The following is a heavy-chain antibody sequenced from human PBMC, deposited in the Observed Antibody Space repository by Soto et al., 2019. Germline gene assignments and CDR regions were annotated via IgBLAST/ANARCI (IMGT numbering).Heavy chain of an antibody. Sequence: QVQLVQSGAEVKKPGSSVKVSCKASGGTFSSYALSWVRQAPGPGLEWMGGIIPIFGTANYAQKFQGRVTITADESTSPAYRELSSLGSEDTAVYYCARAASGIAARYYYYGMDVWGQGTTVTVSS. CDR2: IIPIFGTA. J-gene: IGHJ6*02. CDR1: GGTFSSYA. D-gene: IGHD6-6*01. CDR3: ARAASGIAARYYYYGMDV. V-gene: IGHV1-69*01.